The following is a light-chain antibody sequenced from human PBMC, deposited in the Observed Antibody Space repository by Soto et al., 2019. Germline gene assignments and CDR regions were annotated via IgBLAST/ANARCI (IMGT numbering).Light chain of an antibody. Sequence: QYALTQPASVSGSPGQSITISCTGTSSNIGSNNYVSCFQQRPGKAPTLIIYEVSNRPSGVSTHFSGSKSGNMASLTISGLLPEDEAEYYCSSYTTTTRLFGGGTKLTVL. CDR2: EVS. V-gene: IGLV2-14*01. J-gene: IGLJ3*02. CDR1: SSNIGSNNY. CDR3: SSYTTTTRL.